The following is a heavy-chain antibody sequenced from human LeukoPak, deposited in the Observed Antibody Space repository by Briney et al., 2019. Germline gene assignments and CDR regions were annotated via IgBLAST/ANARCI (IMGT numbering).Heavy chain of an antibody. Sequence: ETSETLSLTCTVSGGSISSGSYYWSWIRQPAGKGLEWIGRIYTSGSTNYNPSLKSRVTISVDTSKNQFSLKLSSVTAADTAVYYCARGYYYDSTGAFDFWGQGTKVTVSS. J-gene: IGHJ3*01. V-gene: IGHV4-61*02. CDR2: IYTSGST. CDR3: ARGYYYDSTGAFDF. D-gene: IGHD3-22*01. CDR1: GGSISSGSYY.